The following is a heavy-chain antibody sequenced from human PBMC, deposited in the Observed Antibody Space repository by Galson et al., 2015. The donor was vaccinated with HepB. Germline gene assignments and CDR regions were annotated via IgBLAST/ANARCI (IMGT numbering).Heavy chain of an antibody. Sequence: SLRLSCAVSGFTFSSYWMSWVRQAPGKGLEWVANIKQDGSEKYYVDSVKGRFTISRDNAKNSLYLQMNSLRAEDTAVYYCARVGHGYSYGYSPYSYSGMDVWGQGTTVTVSS. D-gene: IGHD5-18*01. CDR1: GFTFSSYW. CDR3: ARVGHGYSYGYSPYSYSGMDV. CDR2: IKQDGSEK. J-gene: IGHJ6*02. V-gene: IGHV3-7*01.